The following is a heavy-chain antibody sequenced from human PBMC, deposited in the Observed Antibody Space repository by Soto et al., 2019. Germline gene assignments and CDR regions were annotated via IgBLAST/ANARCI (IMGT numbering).Heavy chain of an antibody. CDR2: IKQDGNEK. V-gene: IGHV3-7*03. D-gene: IGHD2-2*02. Sequence: GGSLRLSCAACGFTFSNYWMSWVRQAPGKGLEWVANIKQDGNEKYYVDSVKGRFTISRDNAKNSLYLQMNSLRAEDTAVYYCARGTAGCYTGHCWFDPWGQGTLVTVSS. J-gene: IGHJ5*02. CDR3: ARGTAGCYTGHCWFDP. CDR1: GFTFSNYW.